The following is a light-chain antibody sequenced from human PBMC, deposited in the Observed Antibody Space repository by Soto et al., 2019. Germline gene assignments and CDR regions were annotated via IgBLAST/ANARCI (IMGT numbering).Light chain of an antibody. CDR2: AAS. V-gene: IGKV1-39*01. J-gene: IGKJ1*01. CDR1: QSIINH. Sequence: DIQMTQSQSSLSASVEDRVIITCRASQSIINHLNWYQQKPGKAPKLLIFAASSLQSGVPSRFSGSRSGPDFTLTISSLQPEDFATYYCQQSYIIPPTFCQGTKVDIK. CDR3: QQSYIIPPT.